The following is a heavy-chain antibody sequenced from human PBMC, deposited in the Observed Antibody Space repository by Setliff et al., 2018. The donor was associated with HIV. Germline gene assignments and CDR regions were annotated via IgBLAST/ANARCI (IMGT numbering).Heavy chain of an antibody. CDR3: ARGMDDSSGYYYGYYDYYMDV. J-gene: IGHJ6*03. CDR1: RYTFTGYY. CDR2: INPNSGGT. V-gene: IGHV1-2*02. Sequence: ASVKVSCKASRYTFTGYYMHWVRQAPGQGLEWMGWINPNSGGTNYAQKFQGRVTMTRDTSISTAYMELSRLRSDDTAVYYCARGMDDSSGYYYGYYDYYMDVWGKGTTVTVSS. D-gene: IGHD3-22*01.